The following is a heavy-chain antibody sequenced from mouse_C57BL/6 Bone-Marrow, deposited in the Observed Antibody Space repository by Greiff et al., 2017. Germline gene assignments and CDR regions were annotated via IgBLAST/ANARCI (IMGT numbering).Heavy chain of an antibody. Sequence: QVQLQQSGAELVKPGASVKLSCKASGYTFTSYWMQWVKQRPGQGLEWIGEIDPSDSYTNYNQKFKGKATLTVDTSSSTAYMQLSSLTSEDSAVYDCARQDYGSSAYWGQGTLVTVSA. CDR1: GYTFTSYW. CDR3: ARQDYGSSAY. D-gene: IGHD1-1*01. CDR2: IDPSDSYT. V-gene: IGHV1-50*01. J-gene: IGHJ3*01.